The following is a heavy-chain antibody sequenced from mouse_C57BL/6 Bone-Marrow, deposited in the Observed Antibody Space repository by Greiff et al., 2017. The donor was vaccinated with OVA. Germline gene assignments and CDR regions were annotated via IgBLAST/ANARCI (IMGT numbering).Heavy chain of an antibody. CDR3: ARGDSSGYDY. Sequence: QVQLQQPGAELVMPGASVKLSCKASGYTFTSYWMHWVKQRPGQGLEWIGEIDPSDSYTNYNQKFKGKSTLTVDKSSSTAYMQLSSLTSEDSAVYYCARGDSSGYDYWGQGTTPTVSS. V-gene: IGHV1-69*01. D-gene: IGHD3-2*02. CDR1: GYTFTSYW. J-gene: IGHJ2*01. CDR2: IDPSDSYT.